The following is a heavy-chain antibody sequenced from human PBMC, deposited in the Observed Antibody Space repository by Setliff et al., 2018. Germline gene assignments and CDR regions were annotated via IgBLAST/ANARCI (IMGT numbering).Heavy chain of an antibody. CDR3: ASIALTEPSYYDYVCGSYRFFHYFDY. Sequence: PSETLSLTCTVSGGSISSSSYYWGWIRQPPGKGLEWIGSIYYSGSTYYNPSLKSRVTISVDTSKNQFSLKLSSVTAADTAVYYCASIALTEPSYYDYVCGSYRFFHYFDYWGQGTLVTVPQ. D-gene: IGHD3-16*02. V-gene: IGHV4-39*07. J-gene: IGHJ4*02. CDR1: GGSISSSSYY. CDR2: IYYSGST.